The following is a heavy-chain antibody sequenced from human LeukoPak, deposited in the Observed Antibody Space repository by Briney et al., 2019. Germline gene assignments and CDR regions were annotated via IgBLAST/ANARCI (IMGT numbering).Heavy chain of an antibody. V-gene: IGHV7-4-1*02. D-gene: IGHD3-10*01. CDR3: ARRSMVQHMDV. CDR1: GYTFTNHA. J-gene: IGHJ6*03. CDR2: IDTNTGNP. Sequence: GASVKVSCKASGYTFTNHATNWVRQAPGQGLEYMGWIDTNTGNPSYAQAFTGRIVFSLDTSVSTAYLEIRSLKAEDSAVYFCARRSMVQHMDVWGKGTTVTVSS.